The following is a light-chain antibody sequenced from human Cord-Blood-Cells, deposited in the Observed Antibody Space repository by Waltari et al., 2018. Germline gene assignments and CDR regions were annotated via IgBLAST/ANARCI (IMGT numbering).Light chain of an antibody. CDR1: QSVSSSY. J-gene: IGKJ4*01. V-gene: IGKV3-20*01. Sequence: EIVLTQSPVPLSLSPGERATLSSRASQSVSSSYLAWYQQKPGQAPRLLIYGASSRATGIPDRFSGSGSGTDFTLTISRLEPEDFAVYYCQQYGSSPLLTFGGGTKVEIK. CDR2: GAS. CDR3: QQYGSSPLLT.